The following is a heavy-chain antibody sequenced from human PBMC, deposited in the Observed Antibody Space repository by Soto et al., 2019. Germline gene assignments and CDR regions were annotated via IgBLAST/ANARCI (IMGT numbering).Heavy chain of an antibody. CDR1: VFTFDEYT. CDR3: AKGQLVPDY. V-gene: IGHV3-43*01. CDR2: ISWDGGST. D-gene: IGHD6-6*01. J-gene: IGHJ4*02. Sequence: PWGSLRLSCSASVFTFDEYTMHWVRQAPGKGLEWVSLISWDGGSTHYADSVKGRFTISRDNSKNSLYLQMNCLRTEDTALYYCAKGQLVPDYWGQGTLVTVSS.